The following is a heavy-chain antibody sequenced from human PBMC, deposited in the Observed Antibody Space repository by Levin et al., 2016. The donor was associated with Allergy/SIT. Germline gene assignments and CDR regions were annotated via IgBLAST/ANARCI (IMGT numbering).Heavy chain of an antibody. Sequence: WIRQPPGKGLEWVSAISGSGGSTYYADSVKGRFTISRDNSKNTLYLQMNSLRAEDTAVYYCAKGVSEVGARGYFDYWGQGTLVTVSS. V-gene: IGHV3-23*01. J-gene: IGHJ4*02. CDR2: ISGSGGST. CDR3: AKGVSEVGARGYFDY. D-gene: IGHD1-26*01.